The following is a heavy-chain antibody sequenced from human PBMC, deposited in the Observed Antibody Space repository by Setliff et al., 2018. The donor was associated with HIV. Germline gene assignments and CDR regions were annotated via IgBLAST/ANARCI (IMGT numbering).Heavy chain of an antibody. J-gene: IGHJ5*02. CDR3: VTSKPHNWNDGANWFDP. Sequence: SETLSLTCSVYGHSINFGYYWGWIRQPPGKGLEWIGSVYHDGNSYFNPSLKRRVTISMDTSKNQVSLRLKSVTAADTAIYYCVTSKPHNWNDGANWFDPWGQGTLVTVSS. D-gene: IGHD1-20*01. CDR1: GHSINFGYY. CDR2: VYHDGNS. V-gene: IGHV4-38-2*02.